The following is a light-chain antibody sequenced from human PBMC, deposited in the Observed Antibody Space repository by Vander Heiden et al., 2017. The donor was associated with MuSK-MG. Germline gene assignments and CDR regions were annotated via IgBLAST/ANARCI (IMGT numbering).Light chain of an antibody. Sequence: QSALTQPPSASGSPGPSVTISCTGTRSDVGGYDYVSWYQQHPGKAPKLMIYEVNQRPSGVPDRFSGSKSGNTAFLTVSGLQAEDEADYHCSSHAGSDNYVFGGGTKVTVL. V-gene: IGLV2-8*01. J-gene: IGLJ1*01. CDR2: EVN. CDR3: SSHAGSDNYV. CDR1: RSDVGGYDY.